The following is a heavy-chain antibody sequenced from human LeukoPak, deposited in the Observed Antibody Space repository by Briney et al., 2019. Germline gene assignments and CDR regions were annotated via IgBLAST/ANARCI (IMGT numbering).Heavy chain of an antibody. CDR1: GGSISSSNYY. D-gene: IGHD2-15*01. Sequence: PSETLSLTCTVSGGSISSSNYYWGWIRQPPGKGLEWIGTIYHSGSTYYNPSLKSRISISVDTSKNQFSLKLSSVTAADTAVYYCARELNRLGYCSGGSCYSSWFDPWGQGTLVTVSS. V-gene: IGHV4-39*07. CDR3: ARELNRLGYCSGGSCYSSWFDP. J-gene: IGHJ5*02. CDR2: IYHSGST.